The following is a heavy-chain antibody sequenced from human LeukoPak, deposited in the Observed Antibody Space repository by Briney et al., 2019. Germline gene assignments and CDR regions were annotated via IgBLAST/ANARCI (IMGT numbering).Heavy chain of an antibody. Sequence: GSLRLSCAASGFTFSSYSMNWVRQAPGKGLEWVSSISGSSSYIYYADSVKGRFTISRDNAKNSLYVQMNSLRAEDTAVYYCAELGITMIGGVWGKGTTVTISS. V-gene: IGHV3-21*01. CDR2: ISGSSSYI. CDR3: AELGITMIGGV. D-gene: IGHD3-10*02. CDR1: GFTFSSYS. J-gene: IGHJ6*04.